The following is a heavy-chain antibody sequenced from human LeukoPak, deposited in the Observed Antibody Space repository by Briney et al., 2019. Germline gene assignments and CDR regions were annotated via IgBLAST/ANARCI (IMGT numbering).Heavy chain of an antibody. J-gene: IGHJ6*02. CDR2: TYYRSKWYN. Sequence: HSQTLSLTCAISGDSVSSKSVAWNWIRQSPSRGLEWLGKTYYRSKWYNDFAESMKRRISINPDTSKNQFSLQLNSVTPEDTAVYYCARNYYGIDVWGQGTTVTVSS. CDR1: GDSVSSKSVA. D-gene: IGHD3-10*01. CDR3: ARNYYGIDV. V-gene: IGHV6-1*01.